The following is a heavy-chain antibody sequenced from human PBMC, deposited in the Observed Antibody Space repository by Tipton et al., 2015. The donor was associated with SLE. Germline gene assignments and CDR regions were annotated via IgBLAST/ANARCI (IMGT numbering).Heavy chain of an antibody. V-gene: IGHV4-4*07. CDR2: IYKTGIT. J-gene: IGHJ3*01. CDR1: GDSMNNYY. D-gene: IGHD6-19*01. Sequence: LRLSCSVSGDSMNNYYWSWIRQPAGMPLEWIGRIYKTGITNYKPSLKGRLSMSVDTSKAHFSLNLNSVTAADTAIYYCAREKENTGWFWLNAFDVWGRGTLVTVST. CDR3: AREKENTGWFWLNAFDV.